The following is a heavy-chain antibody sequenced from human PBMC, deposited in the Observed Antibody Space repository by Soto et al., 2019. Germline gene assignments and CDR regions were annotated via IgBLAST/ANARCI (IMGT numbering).Heavy chain of an antibody. CDR3: AKEGSSSLYYFDC. CDR1: GFTFSSYA. J-gene: IGHJ4*02. V-gene: IGHV3-23*01. D-gene: IGHD6-6*01. CDR2: ISGSGGST. Sequence: PGGSLRLSCAASGFTFSSYAMSWVRQAPGKGLEWVSTISGSGGSTYYADSVKGRFTISRDGSRNTLYLQMNSLRAEDTALYYCAKEGSSSLYYFDCWGQGTLVTVSS.